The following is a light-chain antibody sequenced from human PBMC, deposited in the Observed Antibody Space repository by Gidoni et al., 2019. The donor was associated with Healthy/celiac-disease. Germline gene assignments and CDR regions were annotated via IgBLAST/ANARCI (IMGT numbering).Light chain of an antibody. Sequence: QSVLTQPPSVSGAPGQRVTISCTGSSSNIGAGYAVHWYQQRPGTAPKLLLYGNSNRPSGVPDRFSGSKSGTSASLAISGLQAEDEADYYCQSYDSSLSGYVVFGGGTKLTVL. CDR1: SSNIGAGYA. CDR2: GNS. CDR3: QSYDSSLSGYVV. J-gene: IGLJ2*01. V-gene: IGLV1-40*01.